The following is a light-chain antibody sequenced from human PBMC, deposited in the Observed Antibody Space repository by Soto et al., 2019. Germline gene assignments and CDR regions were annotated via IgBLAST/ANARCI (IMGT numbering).Light chain of an antibody. CDR1: QSVSSSY. J-gene: IGKJ1*01. V-gene: IGKV3-20*01. CDR2: GAS. CDR3: QQYGSSLGAGT. Sequence: EIVLTQSPGTLSLSPGERATLSCRASQSVSSSYLAWYQQKPGQAPRLLMYGASSRATGIPDRFSGSGSGTDFTLTISRLEPEDFAVYYCQQYGSSLGAGTFGQGTKVEIK.